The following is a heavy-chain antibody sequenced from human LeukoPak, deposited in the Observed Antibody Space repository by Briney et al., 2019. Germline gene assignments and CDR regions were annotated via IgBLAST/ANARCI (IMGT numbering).Heavy chain of an antibody. Sequence: PGGSLRLSCAASGFTFSNYAMHWVRQAPGKGLEYVSAISANGGSTYYAKSMKGRFTISRDNPKNTLYLQMGSLRAEDMAVYYCARVSRSIASYGTDVWGQGTTVTVSS. CDR2: ISANGGST. CDR1: GFTFSNYA. J-gene: IGHJ6*02. CDR3: ARVSRSIASYGTDV. V-gene: IGHV3-64*01.